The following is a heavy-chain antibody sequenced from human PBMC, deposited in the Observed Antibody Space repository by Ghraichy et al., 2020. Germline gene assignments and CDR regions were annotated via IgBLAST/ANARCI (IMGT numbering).Heavy chain of an antibody. D-gene: IGHD3-22*01. CDR3: ARAALWDYYDSSGWAISPYYYYGMDV. V-gene: IGHV3-53*01. J-gene: IGHJ6*02. CDR1: GFTVSSNY. CDR2: IYSGGST. Sequence: GGSLRLSCAASGFTVSSNYMSWVRQAPGKGLEWVSVIYSGGSTYYADSVKGRFTISRDNSKNTLYLQMNSLRAEDTAVYYCARAALWDYYDSSGWAISPYYYYGMDVWGQGTTVTVSS.